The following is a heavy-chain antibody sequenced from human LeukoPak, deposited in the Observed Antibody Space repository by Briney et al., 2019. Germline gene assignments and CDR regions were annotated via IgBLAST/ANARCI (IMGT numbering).Heavy chain of an antibody. CDR1: GFTFDDYG. V-gene: IGHV3-20*04. Sequence: GGSLRLSCAASGFTFDDYGMSWVRHAPGKGLEWVSGINWNGGSTGYADSVKGRFTISRDNAKNSLYLQMNSLRAEDTALYYCARDHRTGADEGVDWFDPWGQGTLVTVSS. CDR3: ARDHRTGADEGVDWFDP. D-gene: IGHD1-26*01. CDR2: INWNGGST. J-gene: IGHJ5*02.